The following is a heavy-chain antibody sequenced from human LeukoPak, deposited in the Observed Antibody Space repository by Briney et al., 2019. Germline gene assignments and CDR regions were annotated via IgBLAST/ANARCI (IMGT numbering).Heavy chain of an antibody. CDR2: IIPIFGTA. J-gene: IGHJ4*02. CDR1: GGTFSSYA. Sequence: ASVKVSCKASGGTFSSYAISWVRQAPGQGLEWMGGIIPIFGTANYAQKFQSRVTITADESTSTAYMELSSLRSEDTAVYYCARENEYLVGRFDYWGREPWSPSPQ. D-gene: IGHD6-6*01. V-gene: IGHV1-69*13. CDR3: ARENEYLVGRFDY.